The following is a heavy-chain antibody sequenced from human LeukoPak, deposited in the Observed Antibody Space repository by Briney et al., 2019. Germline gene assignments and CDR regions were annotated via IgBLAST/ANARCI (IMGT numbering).Heavy chain of an antibody. D-gene: IGHD6-6*01. V-gene: IGHV4-34*01. CDR1: GGSFSGYY. CDR3: ARGPLVQYYYYYYYMDV. CDR2: INHSGST. Sequence: SETLSLTCAVYGGSFSGYYWSWIRQPPGKGLEWIGEINHSGSTNYNSSLKSRVTISVDTSKNQFSLKLSSVTAADTAVYYCARGPLVQYYYYYYYMDVWGKGTTVTVSS. J-gene: IGHJ6*03.